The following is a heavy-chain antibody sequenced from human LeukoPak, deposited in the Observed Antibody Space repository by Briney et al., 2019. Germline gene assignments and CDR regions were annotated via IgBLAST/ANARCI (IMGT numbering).Heavy chain of an antibody. CDR3: AKDLWKFGDDVRDTAFDY. CDR2: VSRNGDRT. Sequence: GGSLRLSCAASGFSFYDYNMHWVRHAPGKGLEWVGLVSRNGDRTYYADSVRGRFAISRDNSHHSVYLQMDSLGSEDSALYYCAKDLWKFGDDVRDTAFDYWGRGTLVTVSS. D-gene: IGHD3-16*01. CDR1: GFSFYDYN. V-gene: IGHV3-43*01. J-gene: IGHJ4*02.